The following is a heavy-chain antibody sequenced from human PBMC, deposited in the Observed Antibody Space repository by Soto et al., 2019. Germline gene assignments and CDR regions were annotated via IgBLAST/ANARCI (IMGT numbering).Heavy chain of an antibody. V-gene: IGHV1-46*02. CDR3: ARNSGYYDPFAY. D-gene: IGHD5-12*01. CDR1: GYTFNRYY. Sequence: ASVKVSCKTSGYTFNRYYIYWVRQAPGQGLEWMGIVNPRGGSPSYAQRFKGRVTMARDTSTSTVYLELISPRSDDTAVYYCARNSGYYDPFAYRGQGTLVTVSS. J-gene: IGHJ4*02. CDR2: VNPRGGSP.